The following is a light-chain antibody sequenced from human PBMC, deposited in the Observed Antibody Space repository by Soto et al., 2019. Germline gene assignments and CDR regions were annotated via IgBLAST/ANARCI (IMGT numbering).Light chain of an antibody. V-gene: IGKV3-20*01. CDR1: QSGSSSY. Sequence: EIGLTQSPGTLSLSPGERATLSCRASQSGSSSYLAWYQQKPGQAPRLLIYGASSSATGIPDRFSGSGSGTDFTLTISRMEPEDFAVYYWQQYGSSPYTFGQGTKLEIK. J-gene: IGKJ2*01. CDR2: GAS. CDR3: QQYGSSPYT.